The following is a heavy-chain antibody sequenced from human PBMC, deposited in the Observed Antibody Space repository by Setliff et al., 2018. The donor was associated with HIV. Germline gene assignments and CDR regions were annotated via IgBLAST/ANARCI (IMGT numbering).Heavy chain of an antibody. D-gene: IGHD6-19*01. CDR3: TTEVFRQWLVGDY. CDR2: ISSSSSTI. CDR1: GFTFSSYS. Sequence: GGSLRLSCAASGFTFSSYSMNWVRQAPGKGLEWVSYISSSSSTIYYADSVKGRFTISRDNAKNSLYLQMNSLRAEDTAVYYCTTEVFRQWLVGDYWGQGTLVTVSS. J-gene: IGHJ4*02. V-gene: IGHV3-48*01.